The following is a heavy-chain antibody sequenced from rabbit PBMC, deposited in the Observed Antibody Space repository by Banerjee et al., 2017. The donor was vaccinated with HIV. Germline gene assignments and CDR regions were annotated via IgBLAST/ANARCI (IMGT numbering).Heavy chain of an antibody. Sequence: QSLEESGGDLVKPGASLTLTCTASGFDFSSSYDMCWVRQAPGKGLEWIACFDAGSVSSTYYASWAKGRFTISKTSSTTVTLQMTSLTAADTATYFCARDKGAGSSVYVLYYGLDLWGPGTLVTVS. J-gene: IGHJ6*01. D-gene: IGHD8-1*01. CDR1: GFDFSSSYD. V-gene: IGHV1S40*01. CDR2: FDAGSVSST. CDR3: ARDKGAGSSVYVLYYGLDL.